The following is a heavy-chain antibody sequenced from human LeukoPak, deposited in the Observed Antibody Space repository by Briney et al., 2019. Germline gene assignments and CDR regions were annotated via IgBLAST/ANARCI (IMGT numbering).Heavy chain of an antibody. Sequence: GGSLRLSCAASGFTFSSYAMHWVRQAPGKGLEWVAVISYDVSNKYYADSVKGRFTISRDNSKNTLYLQMNSLRAEDTALYYCAKGGYDPDYYFDYWGQGTLVTVSS. CDR3: AKGGYDPDYYFDY. V-gene: IGHV3-30*04. D-gene: IGHD3-16*01. CDR1: GFTFSSYA. CDR2: ISYDVSNK. J-gene: IGHJ4*02.